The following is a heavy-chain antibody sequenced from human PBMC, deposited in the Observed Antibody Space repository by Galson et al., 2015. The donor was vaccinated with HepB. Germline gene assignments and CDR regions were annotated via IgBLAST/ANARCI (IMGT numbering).Heavy chain of an antibody. Sequence: SLRLSCAASGFTFSSYGMHWVRQAPGKGLEWVARIKGDGSEKYYGDSVRGRFAISRDNAKNALYLQMNSLSAEDTAVYYCVRMRETFWGQGTLVSVSS. V-gene: IGHV3-7*01. CDR2: IKGDGSEK. CDR3: VRMRETF. D-gene: IGHD5-24*01. J-gene: IGHJ4*02. CDR1: GFTFSSYG.